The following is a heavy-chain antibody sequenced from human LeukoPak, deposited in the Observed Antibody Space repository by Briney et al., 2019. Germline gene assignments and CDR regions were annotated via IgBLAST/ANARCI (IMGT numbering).Heavy chain of an antibody. CDR2: IYYSGST. Sequence: SETLSLTCTVSSGSISSSTYFWGWIRQPPGKGLEWIGSIYYSGSTYYNPSLKSRVTISVDTSKNQFSLKLSSVTAADTAVYYCARDATNCSSTSCYWYYYYYMDVWGKGTTVTVSS. J-gene: IGHJ6*03. CDR3: ARDATNCSSTSCYWYYYYYMDV. V-gene: IGHV4-39*07. D-gene: IGHD2-2*01. CDR1: SGSISSSTYF.